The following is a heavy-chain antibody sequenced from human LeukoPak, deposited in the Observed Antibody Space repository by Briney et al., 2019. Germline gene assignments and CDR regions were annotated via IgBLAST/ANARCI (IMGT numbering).Heavy chain of an antibody. CDR2: ISSSGSTI. J-gene: IGHJ4*02. Sequence: GGSLRLSCAASGFTFSSYEMNWVRQAPGKGLEWVSYISSSGSTIYYADSVKGRFTISRDNAKNSLYLQMNSLRAEDTAVYYCAKSRWDTAMASLDYWGQGTLVTVSS. CDR1: GFTFSSYE. CDR3: AKSRWDTAMASLDY. D-gene: IGHD5-18*01. V-gene: IGHV3-48*03.